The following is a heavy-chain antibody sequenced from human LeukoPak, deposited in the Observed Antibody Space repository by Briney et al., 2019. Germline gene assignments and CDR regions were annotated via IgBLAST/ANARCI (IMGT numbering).Heavy chain of an antibody. V-gene: IGHV4-59*11. CDR1: GGSISSHY. D-gene: IGHD3-10*02. CDR2: IYYSGST. CDR3: ARAYKVRGALDY. J-gene: IGHJ4*02. Sequence: SEALSLTCTVSGGSISSHYWSWIRQPPGKGLEWIGYIYYSGSTNYNPSLKSRVTISVDTSKNQFSLKLSSVTAADTAVYYCARAYKVRGALDYWGQGTLVTVSS.